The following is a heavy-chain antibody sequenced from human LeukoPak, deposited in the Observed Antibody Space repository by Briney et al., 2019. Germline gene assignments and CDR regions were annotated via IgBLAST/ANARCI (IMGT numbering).Heavy chain of an antibody. Sequence: GGSLRLSCTASGFIFSDYYMSWIRQAPGKGLEWVSYISSSGSTIYYADSVKGRFTISRDNAKNSLFLQMNSLRAEDTAVYYCARDLGWELLRNLYYFDYWGQGTLVTVSS. CDR1: GFIFSDYY. V-gene: IGHV3-11*04. J-gene: IGHJ4*02. D-gene: IGHD1-26*01. CDR2: ISSSGSTI. CDR3: ARDLGWELLRNLYYFDY.